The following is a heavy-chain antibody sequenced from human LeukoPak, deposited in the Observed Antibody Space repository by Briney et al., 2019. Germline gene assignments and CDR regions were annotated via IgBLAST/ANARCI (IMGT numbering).Heavy chain of an antibody. CDR3: AKDRRGGSSGYLRGYFDY. CDR2: ISGSGGST. Sequence: PGGSLRLSCAASGFTFDDHGMSWVRQAPGKGLECVSAISGSGGSTYYADSVKGRFTISRDNSKNTLYLQMNSLRAEDTAVYYCAKDRRGGSSGYLRGYFDYWGQGTLVTVSS. D-gene: IGHD3-22*01. J-gene: IGHJ4*02. CDR1: GFTFDDHG. V-gene: IGHV3-23*01.